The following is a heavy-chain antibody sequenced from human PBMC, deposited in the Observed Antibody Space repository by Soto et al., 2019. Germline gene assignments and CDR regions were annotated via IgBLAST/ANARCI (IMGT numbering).Heavy chain of an antibody. CDR1: GYIFLNYG. CDR2: ISAENGDT. D-gene: IGHD2-8*02. Sequence: QVQLVQSGAELKKPGASLKVSCKASGYIFLNYGVSWVRQAPGQGLEWIGWISAENGDTNYAQKFQGRATMTTDTLARADYLDVMIRICHHTAVHYCAGGVRRSGYYDYYKGDWGKWTTVTVSS. V-gene: IGHV1-18*01. CDR3: AGGVRRSGYYDYYKGD. J-gene: IGHJ6*03.